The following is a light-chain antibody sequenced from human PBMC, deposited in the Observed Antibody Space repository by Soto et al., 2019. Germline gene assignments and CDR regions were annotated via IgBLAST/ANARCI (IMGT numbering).Light chain of an antibody. J-gene: IGLJ1*01. CDR1: SGHSSYA. CDR2: LNSDGSH. CDR3: QTWGTGIQV. Sequence: QAVVTQSPSASASLGASVKLTCTLSSGHSSYAIAWRQQQPEKGPRYLMKLNSDGSHYKGGGIPDRFSGSSSGAERYLTISSLQSEDEADYYCQTWGTGIQVFGTGTKLTVL. V-gene: IGLV4-69*01.